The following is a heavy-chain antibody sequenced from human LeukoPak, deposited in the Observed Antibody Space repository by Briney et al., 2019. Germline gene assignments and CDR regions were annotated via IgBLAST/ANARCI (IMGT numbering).Heavy chain of an antibody. D-gene: IGHD5-18*01. V-gene: IGHV3-23*01. Sequence: PGGSLRLSCAASGFTFSSYAMSWVRQAPGKGLEWVSAISGSGGSTYYADSVKGRFTISRDNSKNTLYLQMNSPRAEDTAVYYGAKGFRGYSYGITDYWGQGTLVTVSS. CDR3: AKGFRGYSYGITDY. CDR2: ISGSGGST. CDR1: GFTFSSYA. J-gene: IGHJ4*02.